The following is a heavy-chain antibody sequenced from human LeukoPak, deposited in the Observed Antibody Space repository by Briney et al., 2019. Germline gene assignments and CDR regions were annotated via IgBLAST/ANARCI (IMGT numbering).Heavy chain of an antibody. CDR2: IHPEGNEK. D-gene: IGHD3-10*01. V-gene: IGHV3-7*01. CDR3: ASGGHPGDY. J-gene: IGHJ4*02. Sequence: LSGGSLRLSCATSGFTFSNFWMSWVRQAPGRGLEWVANIHPEGNEKYHVESVKGRFTISRDNARNLLFLQMNSLRAEDTAVYYCASGGHPGDYWGQGTLVTVSS. CDR1: GFTFSNFW.